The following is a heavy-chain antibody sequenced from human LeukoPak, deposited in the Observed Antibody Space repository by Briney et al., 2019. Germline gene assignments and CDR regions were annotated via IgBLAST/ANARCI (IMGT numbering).Heavy chain of an antibody. V-gene: IGHV3-21*01. CDR2: ISSSSSYI. D-gene: IGHD3-16*02. CDR1: GFTFSTYA. J-gene: IGHJ3*02. CDR3: ARNLMITFGGVIVPGAFDI. Sequence: GGSLRLSCVASGFTFSTYAMSWVRQAPGKGLEWVSSISSSSSYIYYADSVKGRFTISRDNAKNSLYLQMNSLRAEDTAVYYCARNLMITFGGVIVPGAFDIWGQGTMVTVSS.